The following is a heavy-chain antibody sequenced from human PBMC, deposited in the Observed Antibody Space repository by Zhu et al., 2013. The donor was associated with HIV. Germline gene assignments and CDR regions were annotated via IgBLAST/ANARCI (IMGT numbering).Heavy chain of an antibody. CDR2: MNPNNGNT. CDR1: GYIFTSLD. Sequence: QVLLVQSGAEVKKPGASVKVSCKASGYIFTSLDINWVRQATGQGLEWMGWMNPNNGNTGYSQKFQGRVTMTRNTSINTAYMELNSLRSEDTAVYYCAREGTVTKSFDIWGQGTMVTVSS. D-gene: IGHD4-17*01. CDR3: AREGTVTKSFDI. V-gene: IGHV1-8*01. J-gene: IGHJ3*02.